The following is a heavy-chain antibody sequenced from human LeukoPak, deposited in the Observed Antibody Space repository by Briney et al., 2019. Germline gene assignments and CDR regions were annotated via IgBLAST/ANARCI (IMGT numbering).Heavy chain of an antibody. D-gene: IGHD5-24*01. CDR3: ARAGRDGYNYNWFDP. V-gene: IGHV4-34*01. J-gene: IGHJ5*02. CDR2: INHSGST. CDR1: GFTFSSYE. Sequence: GSLGLSCAASGFTFSSYEMNWVRQAPGKGLEWIGEINHSGSTNYNPSLKSRVTISVDTSKNQFSLKLSSVTAADTAVYYCARAGRDGYNYNWFDPWGQGTLVTVSS.